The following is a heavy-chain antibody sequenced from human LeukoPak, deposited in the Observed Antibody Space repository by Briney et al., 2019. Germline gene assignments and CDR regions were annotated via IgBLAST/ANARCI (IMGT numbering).Heavy chain of an antibody. D-gene: IGHD3-10*01. V-gene: IGHV3-13*01. CDR2: IGTAGDT. CDR3: ARGRSRTYYYGSGRDYGMDV. Sequence: GGSLRLSCAASGFTFSSYDMHWVRQATGKGLEWVSAIGTAGDTYYPGSVKGRFTISRENAKNSLYLQMNSLRAGDTAVYYCARGRSRTYYYGSGRDYGMDVWGQGTTVTVSS. CDR1: GFTFSSYD. J-gene: IGHJ6*02.